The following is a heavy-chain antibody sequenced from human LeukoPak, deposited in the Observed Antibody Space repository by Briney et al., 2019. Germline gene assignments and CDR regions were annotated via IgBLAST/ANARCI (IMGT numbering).Heavy chain of an antibody. D-gene: IGHD5-12*01. J-gene: IGHJ4*02. Sequence: GGPLSLFCTVSGFTLSSYSMQGLRRARGKGLEWVSSISSSSCYIYYADSVKGRFTISRDNPKNSLYLQMNSLRAEDTAVYYCARDSGYGGYDYWGQGTLVTVSS. CDR1: GFTLSSYS. CDR2: ISSSSCYI. V-gene: IGHV3-21*01. CDR3: ARDSGYGGYDY.